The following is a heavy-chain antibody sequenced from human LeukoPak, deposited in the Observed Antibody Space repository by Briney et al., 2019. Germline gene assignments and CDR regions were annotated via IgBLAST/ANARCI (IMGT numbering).Heavy chain of an antibody. CDR2: INTYSGNT. CDR1: GYTFTSYG. Sequence: GASVKVSCKTSGYTFTSYGISWVRQAPGLGLEWMGWINTYSGNTNYVQKVQGRVTMTTDRSTSTAYMELRSLRSDDTAVYYCASEIEVTGTFDYWGQGTLIAVSS. D-gene: IGHD6-19*01. J-gene: IGHJ4*02. CDR3: ASEIEVTGTFDY. V-gene: IGHV1-18*01.